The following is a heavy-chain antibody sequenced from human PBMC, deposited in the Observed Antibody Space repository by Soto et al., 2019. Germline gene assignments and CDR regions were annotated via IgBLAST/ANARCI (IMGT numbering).Heavy chain of an antibody. Sequence: QVHLQXXGPGLXRPSQTLSLTCTXSGGXXXXXXXXXXWIXXAXGKGLEWIGYIYYTGSTDSNPSLRSRLTTSVDASKNQFSLKLTSVTAADTAVYXXXXVXXXXXXTXXXXENYXDPWGQGILVTVSS. J-gene: IGHJ5*02. D-gene: IGHD1-7*01. CDR3: XXVXXXXXXTXXXXENYXDP. V-gene: IGHV4-30-4*01. CDR2: IYYTGST. CDR1: GGXXXXXXXX.